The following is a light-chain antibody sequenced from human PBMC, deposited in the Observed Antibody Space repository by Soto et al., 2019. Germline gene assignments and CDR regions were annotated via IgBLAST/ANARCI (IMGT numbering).Light chain of an antibody. CDR2: DAS. J-gene: IGKJ2*02. Sequence: EIVLTQSPATLSLSPGERATLSCRASQSVNSYLAWYQQKPGQAPRLLIYDASNRATGIPARFSGSGSGTDFTLTISSLEPEDFAVDYCQQRYNWPPWTFGQGTKLEIK. V-gene: IGKV3-11*01. CDR3: QQRYNWPPWT. CDR1: QSVNSY.